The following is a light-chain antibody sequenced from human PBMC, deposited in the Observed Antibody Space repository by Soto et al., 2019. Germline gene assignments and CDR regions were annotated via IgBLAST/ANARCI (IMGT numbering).Light chain of an antibody. J-gene: IGKJ2*01. V-gene: IGKV3-20*01. CDR2: GAS. Sequence: EIVLTQSPGTLSLSPGERATLSCRASQSVSSSYLAWYQQKPGQAPGLLLYGASGRATGIPDRFSGSGSGTDFTLTISRLEPEDLAVYHCHQYGSGPYTLGQGTKLEIK. CDR1: QSVSSSY. CDR3: HQYGSGPYT.